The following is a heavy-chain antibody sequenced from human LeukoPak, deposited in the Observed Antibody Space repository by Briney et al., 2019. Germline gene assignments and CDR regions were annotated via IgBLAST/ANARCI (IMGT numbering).Heavy chain of an antibody. V-gene: IGHV3-23*01. Sequence: GGSLRLSCAASGFTFSSYAMSWVRQAPGKGLEWVSAISGSGGSTYYADSVKGRFTISRDNSKNTLYVQMNSLRAEDTAVYYCARDKDSYGLTGFDYWGQGTLVSVSS. D-gene: IGHD5-18*01. CDR1: GFTFSSYA. CDR3: ARDKDSYGLTGFDY. J-gene: IGHJ4*02. CDR2: ISGSGGST.